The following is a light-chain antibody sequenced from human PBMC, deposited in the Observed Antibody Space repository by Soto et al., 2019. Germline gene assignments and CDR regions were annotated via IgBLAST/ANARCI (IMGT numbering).Light chain of an antibody. J-gene: IGKJ2*01. Sequence: DFHMTQSPSTLSASVGDRVTITCRTSQSVYSWLAWYQQKPGKAPKLLIFDDSILQSGVPSRFNGSASGTEFTLTISSLQPDDFATYYCQHYGGLYPFGRETKLQIK. V-gene: IGKV1-5*01. CDR2: DDS. CDR1: QSVYSW. CDR3: QHYGGLYP.